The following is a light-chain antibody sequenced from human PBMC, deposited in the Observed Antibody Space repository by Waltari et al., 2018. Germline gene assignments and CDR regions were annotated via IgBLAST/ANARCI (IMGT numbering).Light chain of an antibody. CDR3: CSYAGSYVWV. J-gene: IGLJ3*02. V-gene: IGLV2-11*02. CDR2: DVS. Sequence: QSALTQPRSVSGSPGQSVTISCPGTSSDVGRYDYVSWYQQHPGNAPKLMIYDVSKRPSGVPDRFSGSKTGNTASLTISGLQAEDEADYYCCSYAGSYVWVFGGGTKLTVL. CDR1: SSDVGRYDY.